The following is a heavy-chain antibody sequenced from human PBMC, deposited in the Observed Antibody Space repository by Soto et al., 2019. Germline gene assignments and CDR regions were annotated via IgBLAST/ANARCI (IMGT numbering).Heavy chain of an antibody. CDR3: ARHVVEPSSSTTQWLDP. J-gene: IGHJ5*02. V-gene: IGHV5-51*01. Sequence: GESLKISCKGSGYSLTTYWIVWVRQVPEKGLEWMGIIYPGDSDTRYSPSFQGQVTISADKSITTAYLQWSSLKASDTAMYYCARHVVEPSSSTTQWLDPWGQGTLVTVSS. D-gene: IGHD6-6*01. CDR1: GYSLTTYW. CDR2: IYPGDSDT.